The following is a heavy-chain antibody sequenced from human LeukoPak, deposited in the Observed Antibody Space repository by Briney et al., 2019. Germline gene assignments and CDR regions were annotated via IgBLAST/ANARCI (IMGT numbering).Heavy chain of an antibody. CDR3: ARSLLGVEDV. CDR2: INSDGSST. J-gene: IGHJ6*02. D-gene: IGHD2-15*01. V-gene: IGHV3-74*01. CDR1: GFTFSSYW. Sequence: GGSLRLSCAASGFTFSSYWMHWFRQAPGKGLVWVARINSDGSSTNYADSVKGRFTISRDNAKSTLYLQMNSLRAEDTAVYYCARSLLGVEDVWGQGTTVTVSS.